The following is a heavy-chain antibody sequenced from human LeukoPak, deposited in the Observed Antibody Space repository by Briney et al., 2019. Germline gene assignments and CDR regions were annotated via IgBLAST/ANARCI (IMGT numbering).Heavy chain of an antibody. CDR3: ARESLSSGSFDY. J-gene: IGHJ4*02. CDR2: ISYDGSNK. V-gene: IGHV3-30-3*01. CDR1: GCTFSSYA. D-gene: IGHD6-19*01. Sequence: GGSLTLSCAASGCTFSSYAMHWCRQAPGKGLEWVAVISYDGSNKYYADSVKGRFTISRDNSKNTLYLQMNSLRAEDTAVYYCARESLSSGSFDYWGQGTLVTVSS.